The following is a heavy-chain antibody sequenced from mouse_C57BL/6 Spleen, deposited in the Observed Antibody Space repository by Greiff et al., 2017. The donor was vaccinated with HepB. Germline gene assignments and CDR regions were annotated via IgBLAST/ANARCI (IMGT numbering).Heavy chain of an antibody. J-gene: IGHJ1*03. D-gene: IGHD1-1*01. CDR1: GYTFTSYW. V-gene: IGHV1-64*01. CDR3: ARGGITTVVVPYWYFDV. Sequence: VQLQQPGAELVKPGASVKLSCKASGYTFTSYWMHWVKQRPGQGLEWIGMIHPNSGSTNYNGKFKGKATLTADKSSSTAYMQLSSLTSEDSAVYFCARGGITTVVVPYWYFDVWGTGTTVTVSS. CDR2: IHPNSGST.